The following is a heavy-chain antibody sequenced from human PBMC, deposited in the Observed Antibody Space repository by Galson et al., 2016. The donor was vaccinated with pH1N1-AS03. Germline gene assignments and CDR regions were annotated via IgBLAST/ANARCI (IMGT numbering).Heavy chain of an antibody. CDR3: VRQFDVLTGFFDY. CDR1: GYSFNSYW. J-gene: IGHJ4*02. D-gene: IGHD3-9*01. Sequence: QSGAEVKKPGESLKISCKGSGYSFNSYWIGWVRQMSGKDQEWMGMIFPGDSDTRYSPSFQGQVTISADSRTAYLQWSSLKASDTAMYYCVRQFDVLTGFFDYWGQGALVTVSS. V-gene: IGHV5-51*01. CDR2: IFPGDSDT.